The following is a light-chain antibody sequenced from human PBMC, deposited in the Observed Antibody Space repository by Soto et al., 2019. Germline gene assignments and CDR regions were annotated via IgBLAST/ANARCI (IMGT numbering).Light chain of an antibody. V-gene: IGKV1-5*03. CDR2: KAS. CDR3: NQYNSYSPYT. Sequence: DIQMTQSPSTLSASVGDRVTITCRASQSISSWLAWYQQKPGKAPKLLIYKASSLESGVPSRFSRSGSGTELTLTISSLQPDDFATYYCNQYNSYSPYTFGQGTKLEIK. CDR1: QSISSW. J-gene: IGKJ2*01.